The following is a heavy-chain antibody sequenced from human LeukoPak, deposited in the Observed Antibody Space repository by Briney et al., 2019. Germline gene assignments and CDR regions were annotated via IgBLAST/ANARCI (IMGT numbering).Heavy chain of an antibody. Sequence: SETLSLTCTVSGDSINNFYWSWIRQPPGKGLEWIGEINHSGSTNYNPSLKSRVTISVDTSKNQFSLKLSSVTAADTAVYYCARGGYYDILTGYYRIKYYFDYWGQGTLVTVSS. J-gene: IGHJ4*02. CDR1: GDSINNFY. V-gene: IGHV4-34*01. D-gene: IGHD3-9*01. CDR3: ARGGYYDILTGYYRIKYYFDY. CDR2: INHSGST.